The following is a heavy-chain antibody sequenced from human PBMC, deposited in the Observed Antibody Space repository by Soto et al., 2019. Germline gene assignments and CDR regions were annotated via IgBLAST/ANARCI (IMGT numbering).Heavy chain of an antibody. J-gene: IGHJ6*02. CDR3: ARDSGSGWSSAGMDV. CDR2: ISYDGSNK. D-gene: IGHD6-19*01. V-gene: IGHV3-30-3*01. CDR1: GFTFSSYA. Sequence: QVQLVESGGGVVQPGRSLRLSCAASGFTFSSYAVHWVRQAPGKGLEWVAVISYDGSNKYYADSVKGRFTISRDNSKNTLYLQMNSLRAEDTAVYYCARDSGSGWSSAGMDVWGQGTTVTVSS.